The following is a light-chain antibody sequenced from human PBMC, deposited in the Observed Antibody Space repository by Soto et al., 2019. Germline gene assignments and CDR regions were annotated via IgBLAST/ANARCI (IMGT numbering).Light chain of an antibody. CDR3: QQYNSYSST. V-gene: IGKV1-5*01. J-gene: IGKJ1*01. CDR2: DAS. Sequence: DIHMTQSPSTLSASVGDRVTITCRASQSISSWLAWYKQKPGKALKLLIYDASILESGVPSRFSGVGSGTDFTLTISSLQPDDFATYYCQQYNSYSSTFGQGTKVDIK. CDR1: QSISSW.